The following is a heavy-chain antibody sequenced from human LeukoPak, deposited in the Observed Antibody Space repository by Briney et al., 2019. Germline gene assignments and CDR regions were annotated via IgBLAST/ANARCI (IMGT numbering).Heavy chain of an antibody. J-gene: IGHJ6*03. V-gene: IGHV3-48*03. CDR1: GFTFSSYE. CDR3: ARAYSSSSEGDYYYYYMDV. CDR2: ISSSGSTI. Sequence: GGSLRLSCAASGFTFSSYEMNWVRQAPGKGLEWVSYISSSGSTIYYADSVKGRFTISRDNAKNSLYLQMNSLRAEDTAVYYCARAYSSSSEGDYYYYYMDVWGKGTTVTISS. D-gene: IGHD6-13*01.